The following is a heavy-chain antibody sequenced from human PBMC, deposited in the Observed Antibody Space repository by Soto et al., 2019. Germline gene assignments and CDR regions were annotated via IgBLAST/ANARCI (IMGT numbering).Heavy chain of an antibody. CDR1: GGSISSYY. D-gene: IGHD5-12*01. CDR2: IYYSGST. V-gene: IGHV4-59*01. CDR3: ARSRYSGYDYVDY. Sequence: QVQLQESGPGLVKPSETLSLTCTVSGGSISSYYWSWIRQPPGKGLEWIGYIYYSGSTNYNPSLKSRVTISVDTSKNQFSLKLSSVTAADMAVYYCARSRYSGYDYVDYWGQGTLVTVSS. J-gene: IGHJ4*02.